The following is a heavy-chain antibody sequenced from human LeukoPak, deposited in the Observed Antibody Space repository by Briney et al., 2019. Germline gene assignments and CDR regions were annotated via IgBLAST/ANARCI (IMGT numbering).Heavy chain of an antibody. CDR2: IWSDGTGK. J-gene: IGHJ4*02. CDR3: ARDAERGSDYSNSLKY. Sequence: GRSLRLSCAGSGFTYSHYGMHWVRQAPGKGLEWVAVIWSDGTGKYYSDAVKGRFTISRDNFRNTLYLQMNSLRGEDTAVYYCARDAERGSDYSNSLKYWGQGTLVTVSS. CDR1: GFTYSHYG. D-gene: IGHD4-11*01. V-gene: IGHV3-33*08.